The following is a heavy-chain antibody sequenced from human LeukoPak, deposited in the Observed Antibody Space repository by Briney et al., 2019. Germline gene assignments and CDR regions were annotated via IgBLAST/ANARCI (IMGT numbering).Heavy chain of an antibody. V-gene: IGHV3-23*01. Sequence: GGSLRPSCAASGFTFSSYAMSWVRQAPGKGLEWVSAISGSGGSTYYADSVKGRFTISRDNSKNTLYLQMNSLRAEDTAVYSCAREGVTGQLERLPFDYWGQGTLVTVSS. D-gene: IGHD1-1*01. CDR2: ISGSGGST. CDR1: GFTFSSYA. J-gene: IGHJ4*02. CDR3: AREGVTGQLERLPFDY.